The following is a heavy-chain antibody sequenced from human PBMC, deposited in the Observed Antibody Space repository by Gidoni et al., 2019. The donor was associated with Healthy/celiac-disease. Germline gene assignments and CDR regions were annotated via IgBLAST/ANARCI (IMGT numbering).Heavy chain of an antibody. Sequence: QVQLVESGGGVVQPGRSLRLPCAASGFTFGSYAMHWVRQAPGKGLEWVAVISYDGSNKYYADSVKGRFTISRDNSKNTLYLQMNSLRAEDTAVYYCARTYPGIAVAGPYYFDYWGQGTLVTVSS. CDR2: ISYDGSNK. D-gene: IGHD6-19*01. V-gene: IGHV3-30-3*01. J-gene: IGHJ4*02. CDR3: ARTYPGIAVAGPYYFDY. CDR1: GFTFGSYA.